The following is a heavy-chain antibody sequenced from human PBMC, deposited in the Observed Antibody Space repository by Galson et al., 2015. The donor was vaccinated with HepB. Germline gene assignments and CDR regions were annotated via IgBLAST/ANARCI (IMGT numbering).Heavy chain of an antibody. V-gene: IGHV3-48*01. Sequence: SLRLSCAASGFTFSSYSMNWVRQAPGKGLEWVSYISSSSSTIYYADSVKGRFTISRDNAKNSLYLQMNSLRAEDTAVYYCARDPGSGYQNFDYWGQGTLVTVSS. D-gene: IGHD3-3*01. CDR2: ISSSSSTI. J-gene: IGHJ4*02. CDR1: GFTFSSYS. CDR3: ARDPGSGYQNFDY.